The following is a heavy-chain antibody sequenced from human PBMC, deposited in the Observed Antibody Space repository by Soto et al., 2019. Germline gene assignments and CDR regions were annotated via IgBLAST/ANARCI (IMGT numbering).Heavy chain of an antibody. CDR1: GVSLSRELYY. CDR2: IYYSGST. CDR3: ARVLRGYSYHNGANYYYAMDA. J-gene: IGHJ6*02. D-gene: IGHD5-18*01. Sequence: PSETPAVTSTLTGVSLSRELYYWRLVRPPAGKGLDWIGYIYYSGSTYYNPSLKSRVTLSVDTSENQFSLEVTSVTAADTAVYYCARVLRGYSYHNGANYYYAMDAWGEWTSVT. V-gene: IGHV4-30-4*01.